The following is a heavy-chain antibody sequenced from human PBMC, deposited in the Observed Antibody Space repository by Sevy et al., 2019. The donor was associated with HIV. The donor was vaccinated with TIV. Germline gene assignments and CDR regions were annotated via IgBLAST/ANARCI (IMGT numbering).Heavy chain of an antibody. CDR2: IRSNAYGGTT. CDR3: TTDPLDMIVKRAHAFDI. D-gene: IGHD3-22*01. Sequence: GGSLRLSCTASGFTFGDYAMSWFRQAPGKGLEWVGFIRSNAYGGTTEYAASVKDRFTISRDDSKSIAYLQMISLKTEDTAVYYCTTDPLDMIVKRAHAFDIWGQGTMVTVSS. J-gene: IGHJ3*02. V-gene: IGHV3-49*03. CDR1: GFTFGDYA.